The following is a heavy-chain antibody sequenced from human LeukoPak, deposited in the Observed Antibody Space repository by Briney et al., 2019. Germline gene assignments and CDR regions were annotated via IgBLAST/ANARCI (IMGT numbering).Heavy chain of an antibody. J-gene: IGHJ3*02. Sequence: PGRSLRLSCAASGFTFSSYGMHWVRQAPGKGLEWVAVISYEGSNKYYADSVKGRFTISRDNPKNTLYLQMNSLRAEDTAVYYCARGDYDSSGYYYISFYAFDIWGQGTMVTVSS. CDR3: ARGDYDSSGYYYISFYAFDI. CDR2: ISYEGSNK. D-gene: IGHD3-22*01. CDR1: GFTFSSYG. V-gene: IGHV3-30*03.